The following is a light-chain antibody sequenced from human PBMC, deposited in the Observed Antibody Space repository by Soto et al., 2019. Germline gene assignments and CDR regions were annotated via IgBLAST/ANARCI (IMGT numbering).Light chain of an antibody. Sequence: EIVLTQSPATLSLSPGERATLSCRASQSVSSYLAWYQQKPGQAPRLLIYDASNTATGIPARFIGSGSGTDFTLTISSLEPEDFAVYYCQQRSNWPLMYTFGQGTKLEIK. CDR1: QSVSSY. CDR3: QQRSNWPLMYT. J-gene: IGKJ2*01. V-gene: IGKV3-11*01. CDR2: DAS.